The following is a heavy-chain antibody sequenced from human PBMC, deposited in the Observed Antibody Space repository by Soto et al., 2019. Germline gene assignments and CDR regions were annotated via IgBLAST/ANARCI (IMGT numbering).Heavy chain of an antibody. Sequence: SDTLSLTCTVCSDSVYSCGDYGTWIRKPPGKGLEWIGYIYYSGSTYYNPSLKSRVTISVDTSKNQFSLKLSSVTAADTAVYYCARDYGGAYNWFDPWGQGTLVTVSS. CDR1: SDSVYSCGDY. D-gene: IGHD4-17*01. V-gene: IGHV4-61*08. J-gene: IGHJ5*02. CDR2: IYYSGST. CDR3: ARDYGGAYNWFDP.